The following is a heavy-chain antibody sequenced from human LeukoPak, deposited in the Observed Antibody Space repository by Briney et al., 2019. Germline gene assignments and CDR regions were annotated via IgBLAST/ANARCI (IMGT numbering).Heavy chain of an antibody. CDR2: IYSGGST. D-gene: IGHD2-2*01. J-gene: IGHJ6*04. Sequence: GGSLRLSCAASGFTVSSNYMSWVRQAPGKGLEWVSVIYSGGSTYYADSVKGRFTISRDNSKNTLYLQMNSLRAEDTAVYYCARDLVVPAATAALYYYYGMDFWGKGTTVTVSS. V-gene: IGHV3-53*01. CDR1: GFTVSSNY. CDR3: ARDLVVPAATAALYYYYGMDF.